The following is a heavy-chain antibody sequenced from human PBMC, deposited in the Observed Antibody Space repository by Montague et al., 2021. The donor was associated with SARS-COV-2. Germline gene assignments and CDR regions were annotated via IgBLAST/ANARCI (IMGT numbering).Heavy chain of an antibody. V-gene: IGHV4-34*01. CDR1: SVWLWGYY. J-gene: IGHJ5*02. D-gene: IGHD3-3*01. CDR3: ARGADYDFWSGFLRYKWFDP. Sequence: SETLSLTCARHSVWLWGYYGADRHNTRAKCSHCIGEINHICINNYNPSLKSRLTISVDTSKKQFSLKLNSMTAADTAVYYCARGADYDFWSGFLRYKWFDPWGLGTPVTVSS. CDR2: INHICIN.